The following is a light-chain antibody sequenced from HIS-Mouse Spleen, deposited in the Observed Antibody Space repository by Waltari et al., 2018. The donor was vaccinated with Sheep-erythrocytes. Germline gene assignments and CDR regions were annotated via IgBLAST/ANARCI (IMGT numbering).Light chain of an antibody. V-gene: IGLV2-23*01. CDR3: CSYAGSSTLV. J-gene: IGLJ2*01. Sequence: QSALTQPASVSGSPGQSITISCTGTSSDVGSYNLVSWYQQHPGKAPPPMIYDGSTRPSGVSNRLSGSKSVNTASLTISGLQAEDEADYYCCSYAGSSTLVFGGGTKLTVL. CDR2: DGS. CDR1: SSDVGSYNL.